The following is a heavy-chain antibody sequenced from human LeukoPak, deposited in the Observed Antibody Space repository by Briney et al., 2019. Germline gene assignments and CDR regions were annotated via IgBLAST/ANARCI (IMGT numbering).Heavy chain of an antibody. CDR2: ISGSGGST. CDR3: AKGYYGSGTRPLYYYGMDV. Sequence: PGGSLRPSCAASGFTFSSYAMSWARQAPGKGLEWVSAISGSGGSTYYADSVKGRFTISRDNSKNTLYLQMNSLRAEDTAVYYCAKGYYGSGTRPLYYYGMDVWGQGTTVIVSS. CDR1: GFTFSSYA. V-gene: IGHV3-23*01. D-gene: IGHD3-10*01. J-gene: IGHJ6*02.